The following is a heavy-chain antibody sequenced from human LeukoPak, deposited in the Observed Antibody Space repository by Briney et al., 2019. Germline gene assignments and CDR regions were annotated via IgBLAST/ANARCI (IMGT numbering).Heavy chain of an antibody. J-gene: IGHJ4*02. CDR1: GFTFKDYY. CDR3: ARALTRYSTAWYGY. Sequence: GASVKVSCKTSGFTFKDYYIHWVRQAPGQGLEWMGWLSPYSGGTNYAQKFQGRVTLTRDTSITTAYMDLSSLTSDDTALYYCARALTRYSTAWYGYWGQGTLVTVSS. V-gene: IGHV1-2*02. CDR2: LSPYSGGT. D-gene: IGHD6-19*01.